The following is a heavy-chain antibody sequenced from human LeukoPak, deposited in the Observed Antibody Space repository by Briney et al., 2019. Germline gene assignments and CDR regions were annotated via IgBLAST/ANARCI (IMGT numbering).Heavy chain of an antibody. Sequence: ASVTVSCKASGYTFTGYYMHWVRQAPGQGLGWMGWINPNSGGTNYAQKFQGRVTMTRDTSISTAYMELSRLRSDDTAVYYCARDLGGADYFDYWGQGTLVTVSS. CDR3: ARDLGGADYFDY. CDR1: GYTFTGYY. CDR2: INPNSGGT. V-gene: IGHV1-2*02. D-gene: IGHD1-26*01. J-gene: IGHJ4*02.